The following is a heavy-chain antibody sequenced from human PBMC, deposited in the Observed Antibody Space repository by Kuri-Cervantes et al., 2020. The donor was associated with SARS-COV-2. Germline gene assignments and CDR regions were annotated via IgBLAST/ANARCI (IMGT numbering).Heavy chain of an antibody. V-gene: IGHV3-21*01. D-gene: IGHD3-22*01. J-gene: IGHJ6*02. Sequence: GESLKISCAASGFTFSSYSMNWVRQAPGKGLEWVSSISSSSSYIYYADSVKGRFTISRDNAKNSLYLQMNSLRAEDTAGYYCAREKYYYDSSGLGGGEDYYYGMDVWGQGTTVTVSS. CDR2: ISSSSSYI. CDR3: AREKYYYDSSGLGGGEDYYYGMDV. CDR1: GFTFSSYS.